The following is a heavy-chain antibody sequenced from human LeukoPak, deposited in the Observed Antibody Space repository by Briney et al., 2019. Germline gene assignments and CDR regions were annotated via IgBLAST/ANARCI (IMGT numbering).Heavy chain of an antibody. D-gene: IGHD3-10*01. CDR1: GFTFSSYA. CDR2: ISGSGGST. J-gene: IGHJ6*03. CDR3: AKDPSNKGSWYYYYMDV. Sequence: GGSLRLSCAASGFTFSSYAMSWVRQAPGKGLEWVSAISGSGGSTYYADSVKGRFTISRDNSRNTLYMQMNSLRAEDTAVYYCAKDPSNKGSWYYYYMDVWGKGTTITVSS. V-gene: IGHV3-23*01.